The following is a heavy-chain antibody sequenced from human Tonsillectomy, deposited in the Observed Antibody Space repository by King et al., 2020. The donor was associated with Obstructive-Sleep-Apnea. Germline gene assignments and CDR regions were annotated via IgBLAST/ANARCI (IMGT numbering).Heavy chain of an antibody. V-gene: IGHV3-30*04. CDR2: ISSDGNNK. CDR3: ARDTHTTRILVDGNRVLLDY. J-gene: IGHJ4*02. D-gene: IGHD3-22*01. CDR1: GFTFSSYA. Sequence: VQLVESGGGVVQPGRSLRLSCAASGFTFSSYAMHWVRQAPGKGLEWVAVISSDGNNKYYADFVKGRFTISRDNSKNTLYLQLNSLRAEDTAVYYCARDTHTTRILVDGNRVLLDYWGQGALVTVSS.